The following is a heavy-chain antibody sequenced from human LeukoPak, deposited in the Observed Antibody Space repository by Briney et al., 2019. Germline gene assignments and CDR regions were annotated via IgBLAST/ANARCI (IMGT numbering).Heavy chain of an antibody. CDR3: ARTYCSGGSCYIGYNWFDP. V-gene: IGHV1-69*13. CDR1: GGTFSSYV. J-gene: IGHJ5*02. Sequence: SVKVSCKASGGTFSSYVISWVRQAPGQGLEWMGGIIPIFGTANYAQKFQGRVTITADESTSTAYMELSSLRSEDTAVYYCARTYCSGGSCYIGYNWFDPWGQGTLVTVSS. D-gene: IGHD2-15*01. CDR2: IIPIFGTA.